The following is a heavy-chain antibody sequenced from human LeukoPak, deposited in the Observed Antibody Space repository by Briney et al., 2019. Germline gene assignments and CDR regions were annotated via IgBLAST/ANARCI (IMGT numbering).Heavy chain of an antibody. CDR3: ASWGEGALDN. CDR1: GFTFSSYA. V-gene: IGHV3-48*01. J-gene: IGHJ4*02. D-gene: IGHD1-26*01. Sequence: GGSLRLSCAASGFTFSSYAMSWVRQAPGKWLEWISYISTSTTTIYYANSVKGRFTISRDNAKKSLYLQMNSLRVEDTGVYYCASWGEGALDNWGQGTLVTVSS. CDR2: ISTSTTTI.